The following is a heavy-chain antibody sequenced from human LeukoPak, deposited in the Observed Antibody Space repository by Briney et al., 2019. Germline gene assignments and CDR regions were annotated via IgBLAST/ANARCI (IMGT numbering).Heavy chain of an antibody. CDR1: GGTFSSYA. V-gene: IGHV1-69*13. J-gene: IGHJ4*02. CDR2: IIPIFGTA. D-gene: IGHD3-10*01. CDR3: ANHRIKTYYYGSGSYYPFDY. Sequence: ASVKVSCKASGGTFSSYAISWVRQAPGQGLEWMGGIIPIFGTANYAQKFQGRVTITADESTSTAYMELSGLRSEDTAVYYCANHRIKTYYYGSGSYYPFDYWGQGTLVTVSS.